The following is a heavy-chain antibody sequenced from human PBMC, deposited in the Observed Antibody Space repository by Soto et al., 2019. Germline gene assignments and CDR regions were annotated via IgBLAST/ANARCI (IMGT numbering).Heavy chain of an antibody. CDR3: ARVLNLRWHYYMDV. CDR1: GFTFSDYY. Sequence: GGSLRLSCAASGFTFSDYYMSWIRQAPWTGLEWVSYISSSGNTIYYADSVKGRFTISRDNAKNSLYLQMNSLRAEDTAVYYCARVLNLRWHYYMDVWGKGTTVTVSS. CDR2: ISSSGNTI. V-gene: IGHV3-11*01. J-gene: IGHJ6*03. D-gene: IGHD3-16*01.